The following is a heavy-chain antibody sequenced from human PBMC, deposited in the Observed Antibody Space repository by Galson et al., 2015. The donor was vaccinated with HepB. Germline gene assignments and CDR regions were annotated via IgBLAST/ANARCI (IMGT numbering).Heavy chain of an antibody. CDR1: GYTFTNYY. CDR3: AREVVPAAYYGMDV. J-gene: IGHJ6*01. Sequence: SVKVSCKASGYTFTNYYMHWVRQAPGQGLEWMGIINPNSGSTSYAQKFQGRVTMTRDTSTSTLYMELSSLRSEDTAVYYCAREVVPAAYYGMDVWGKGPRSPSPQ. D-gene: IGHD2-2*01. V-gene: IGHV1-46*01. CDR2: INPNSGST.